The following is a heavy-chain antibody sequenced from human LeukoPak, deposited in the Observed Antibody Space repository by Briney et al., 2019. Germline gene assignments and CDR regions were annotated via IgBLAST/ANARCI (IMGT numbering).Heavy chain of an antibody. CDR1: GGSFSGYY. Sequence: KPSETLSLTCAVYGGSFSGYYWSWIRQPPGKGLEWIGEINHSGSTNYNPSLKSRVTISVDTSKNQFSLKLSSVTAADTAVYYCAGCGSGSYYNRNAGWFDPWGQGTLVTVSS. V-gene: IGHV4-34*01. D-gene: IGHD3-10*01. J-gene: IGHJ5*02. CDR3: AGCGSGSYYNRNAGWFDP. CDR2: INHSGST.